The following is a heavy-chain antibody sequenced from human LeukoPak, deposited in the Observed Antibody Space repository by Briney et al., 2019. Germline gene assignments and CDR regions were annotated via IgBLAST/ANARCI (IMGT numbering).Heavy chain of an antibody. CDR3: ARQGSISAFDI. J-gene: IGHJ4*02. CDR2: ISYSGTT. Sequence: SETLSLTCSVSGGSISGSSLYWSWIRQPPGKGLEWIGSISYSGTTYYSPSLKSRVTVSVDTSKNQFSLKSRALSAADTAVYFCARQGSISAFDIWGRGTLVTVSS. V-gene: IGHV4-39*01. D-gene: IGHD2-21*01. CDR1: GGSISGSSLY.